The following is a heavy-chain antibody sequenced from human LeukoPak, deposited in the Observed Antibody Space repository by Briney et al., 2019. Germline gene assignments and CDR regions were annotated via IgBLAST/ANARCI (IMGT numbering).Heavy chain of an antibody. Sequence: PGGSLRLSYAASGFTSSSHWMHWVRQAPGKGLVWVSRINSDGSSTSYADSVKGRFTISRDNAKNTLYLQMNSLRAGDTAVYYCSRDQYDSGVGGDWGQGTLVTVSS. CDR2: INSDGSST. CDR3: SRDQYDSGVGGD. J-gene: IGHJ4*02. D-gene: IGHD3-22*01. CDR1: GFTSSSHW. V-gene: IGHV3-74*01.